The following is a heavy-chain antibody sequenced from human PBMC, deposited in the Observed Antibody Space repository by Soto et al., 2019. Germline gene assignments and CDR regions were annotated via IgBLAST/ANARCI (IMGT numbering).Heavy chain of an antibody. CDR3: AKDYVGSSKAFDI. CDR1: GFTFSNYG. D-gene: IGHD2-2*01. V-gene: IGHV3-30*18. CDR2: ISDDGTNK. J-gene: IGHJ3*02. Sequence: VGSLRVSCAVYGFTFSNYGMHWVRQAPGKGLEWVALISDDGTNKYFVDSVKGRFTISRDTSKNMLYLQMNRLRAEDTAVYYCAKDYVGSSKAFDIWGRGTVVTVSS.